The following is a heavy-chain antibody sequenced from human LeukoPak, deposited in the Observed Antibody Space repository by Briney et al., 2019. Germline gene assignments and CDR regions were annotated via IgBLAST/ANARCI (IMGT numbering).Heavy chain of an antibody. CDR3: ARGPSSSWSLDAFDM. D-gene: IGHD6-13*01. Sequence: SETLSLTCTVSGGSISSSSYYWGWIRQPPGKGLEWIGSIYYNGYTYYNPSLKSRLTMSVDTSKNQFSLILSSVTAADTAVYYCARGPSSSWSLDAFDMWGQGTMVTASS. CDR1: GGSISSSSYY. CDR2: IYYNGYT. J-gene: IGHJ3*02. V-gene: IGHV4-39*01.